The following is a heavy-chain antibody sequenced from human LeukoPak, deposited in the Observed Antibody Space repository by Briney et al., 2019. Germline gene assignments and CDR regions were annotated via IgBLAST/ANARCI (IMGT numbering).Heavy chain of an antibody. V-gene: IGHV3-11*01. CDR1: GFTFSDYY. J-gene: IGHJ4*02. D-gene: IGHD6-19*01. CDR2: ISSSGSTI. CDR3: AREGYSSGWHTYFDY. Sequence: GGSLRLSCAASGFTFSDYYMSWIRQAPGKGLEWVSYISSSGSTIYYADSVKGRFTISRDNAKNSLYLQMNSLRAEDAAVYYCAREGYSSGWHTYFDYWGQGTLVTVSS.